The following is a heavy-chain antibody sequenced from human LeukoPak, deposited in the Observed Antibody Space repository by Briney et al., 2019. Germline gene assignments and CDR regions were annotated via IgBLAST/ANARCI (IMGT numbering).Heavy chain of an antibody. J-gene: IGHJ4*02. CDR1: GGSISSGDYY. Sequence: PSETLSLTCTVSGGSISSGDYYWSWIRQPPGKGLEWIGYIYHSGSTYYNPSLKSRVTISVDRSKNQFSLKLSSVTAADTAVYYCARGEPGGSSGRYFDYWGQGTLVTVSS. CDR2: IYHSGST. D-gene: IGHD6-19*01. CDR3: ARGEPGGSSGRYFDY. V-gene: IGHV4-30-2*01.